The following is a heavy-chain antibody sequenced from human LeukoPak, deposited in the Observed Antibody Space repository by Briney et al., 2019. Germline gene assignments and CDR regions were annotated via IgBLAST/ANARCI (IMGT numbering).Heavy chain of an antibody. D-gene: IGHD4-17*01. CDR1: GGSISSSSYY. Sequence: SETLSLTCTVSGGSISSSSYYWGWIRQPPGRGLEWIGIIYYSGSTYYNPSLKSRVTISVDTSKNQFSLKLSSVTAADTAVYYCARVPTVTFFDYWGQGTLVTVSS. J-gene: IGHJ4*02. CDR3: ARVPTVTFFDY. V-gene: IGHV4-39*07. CDR2: IYYSGST.